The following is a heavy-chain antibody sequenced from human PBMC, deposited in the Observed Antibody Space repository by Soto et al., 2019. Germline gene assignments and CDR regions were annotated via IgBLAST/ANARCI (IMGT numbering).Heavy chain of an antibody. J-gene: IGHJ5*02. Sequence: GGSLRLSCEASGFTFSIAWMNWVRQAPGKGLEWVGRIKSKAYGAATDYTTPVKGRFTISRDDSKNTLYLQMSSLKTEDTAVYYCTTAGVHSGSYHWFDLWGPGIRVTVSS. V-gene: IGHV3-15*07. D-gene: IGHD1-26*01. CDR3: TTAGVHSGSYHWFDL. CDR1: GFTFSIAW. CDR2: IKSKAYGAAT.